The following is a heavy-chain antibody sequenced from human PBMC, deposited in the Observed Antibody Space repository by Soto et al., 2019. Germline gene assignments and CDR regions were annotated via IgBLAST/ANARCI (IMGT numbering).Heavy chain of an antibody. D-gene: IGHD6-13*01. Sequence: QLQLQESGSGLVKPSQTLSLTCAVSGGSISSGGYSWSWIRQPPGKGLEWIGYIYHSGSTYYNPSLKSRVAISVDRSKNQFSLKLSSVTAADTDVYYCASSHAGAHITAAVHWGQGTLVTVSS. V-gene: IGHV4-30-2*01. CDR2: IYHSGST. J-gene: IGHJ4*02. CDR1: GGSISSGGYS. CDR3: ASSHAGAHITAAVH.